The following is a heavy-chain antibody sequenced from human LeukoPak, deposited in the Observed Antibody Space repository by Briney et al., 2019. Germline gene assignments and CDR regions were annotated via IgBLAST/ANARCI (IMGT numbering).Heavy chain of an antibody. D-gene: IGHD3-10*01. CDR2: ISGSGGTT. CDR1: GFTFSSYA. CDR3: ATHYYGSGSYYPPDGFQH. V-gene: IGHV3-23*01. Sequence: GGSLRLSCAASGFTFSSYAMSWVRQAPGKGLEWVSTISGSGGTTYYADSVKGRFTISRDNSKNTLYLQMNSPRAEDTAVYYCATHYYGSGSYYPPDGFQHWGQGTLVTVSS. J-gene: IGHJ1*01.